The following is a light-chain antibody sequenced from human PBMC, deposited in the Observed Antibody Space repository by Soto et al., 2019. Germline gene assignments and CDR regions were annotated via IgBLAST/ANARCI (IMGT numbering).Light chain of an antibody. CDR2: AAS. V-gene: IGKV1-9*01. CDR3: QQLNSYPLT. Sequence: DIQLTQSPSFLSASVGDRVTITCRASQGISSYLAWYQQKPGKAPKLLIYAASTLQSGVPSRFSGSGSGTAFILTISSLQPEDFATYYCQQLNSYPLTFGGGTKVEIK. J-gene: IGKJ4*01. CDR1: QGISSY.